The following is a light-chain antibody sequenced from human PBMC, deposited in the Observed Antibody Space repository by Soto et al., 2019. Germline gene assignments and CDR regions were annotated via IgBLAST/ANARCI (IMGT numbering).Light chain of an antibody. V-gene: IGLV2-23*01. J-gene: IGLJ1*01. CDR1: TSDVGSYNL. CDR2: EGS. Sequence: QSALTQPASVSGSPGQSITISCTGTTSDVGSYNLVSWYQQHPGKAPKLMIYEGSKRPSGVSNRFSGSKSGNTASLTISGLQAEDEADYYRCSYAGRSTYVFGTGTKLTVL. CDR3: CSYAGRSTYV.